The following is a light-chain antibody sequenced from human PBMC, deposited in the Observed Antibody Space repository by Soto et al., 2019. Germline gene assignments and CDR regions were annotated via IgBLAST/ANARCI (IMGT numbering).Light chain of an antibody. CDR1: QSVSTW. Sequence: DIQMTQSPSTLSASVGDRVTITCRASQSVSTWLAWYQQKPGKAPQLLIYDASILESGVPPRFSGSGSVTELTLTISSLQTDDFATYYCQHYNSYSEAFGQGTK. CDR3: QHYNSYSEA. J-gene: IGKJ1*01. CDR2: DAS. V-gene: IGKV1-5*01.